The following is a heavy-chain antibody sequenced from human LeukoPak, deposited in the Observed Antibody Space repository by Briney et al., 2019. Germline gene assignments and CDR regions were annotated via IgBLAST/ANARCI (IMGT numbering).Heavy chain of an antibody. CDR2: IYYSGST. J-gene: IGHJ3*02. CDR1: GGSISSYY. Sequence: TSETLSLTCTVSGGSISSYYWSWIRQPPGKGLEWIGYIYYSGSTNYNPFLKSRVTISVDTSKNQFSLKLSSVTAADTAVYYCARMGNYYYDSSGYYHRAFDIWGQGTMVTVSS. V-gene: IGHV4-59*01. CDR3: ARMGNYYYDSSGYYHRAFDI. D-gene: IGHD3-22*01.